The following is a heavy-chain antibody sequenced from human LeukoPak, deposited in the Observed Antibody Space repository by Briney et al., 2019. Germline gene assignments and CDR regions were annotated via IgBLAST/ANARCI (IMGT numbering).Heavy chain of an antibody. CDR3: ARVSHRFGESDY. V-gene: IGHV4-39*01. J-gene: IGHJ4*02. CDR2: IYYSGST. D-gene: IGHD3-10*01. CDR1: GGSISSSSYY. Sequence: SETLSLTCTVSGGSISSSSYYWGWIRQPPGKGLEWIGSIYYSGSTYYNPSLKSRVTISVDTSKNQFSLKLSSVTAADTAVYYCARVSHRFGESDYWGQGTLVTVSS.